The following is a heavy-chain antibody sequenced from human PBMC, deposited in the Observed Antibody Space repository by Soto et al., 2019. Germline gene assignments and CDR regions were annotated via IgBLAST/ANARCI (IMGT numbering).Heavy chain of an antibody. V-gene: IGHV3-21*01. J-gene: IGHJ6*02. Sequence: GGSLRLSCAASGFTFSSYSMNWVRQAPGKGLEWVSSISSSSSYIYYADSVKGRFTISRDNAKNSLYLQMNSLRAEDTAVYYCARAGRYQLLSPGDGYYYYYGMDVWGQGTTVTVSS. D-gene: IGHD2-2*01. CDR1: GFTFSSYS. CDR3: ARAGRYQLLSPGDGYYYYYGMDV. CDR2: ISSSSSYI.